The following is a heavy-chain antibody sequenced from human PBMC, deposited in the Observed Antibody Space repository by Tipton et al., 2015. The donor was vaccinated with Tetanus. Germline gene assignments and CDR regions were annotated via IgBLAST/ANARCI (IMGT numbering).Heavy chain of an antibody. V-gene: IGHV3-7*01. J-gene: IGHJ6*02. CDR2: MKEDGSEE. Sequence: SLRLSCAASGFPFSNYWMSWVRQAPGKELEWVANMKEDGSEEYYVDSVKGRFTISRDNAKNSLHLEMNSLRAEDTALYHCARDCPPFAMAVWGQGTTVTVSS. CDR1: GFPFSNYW. CDR3: ARDCPPFAMAV.